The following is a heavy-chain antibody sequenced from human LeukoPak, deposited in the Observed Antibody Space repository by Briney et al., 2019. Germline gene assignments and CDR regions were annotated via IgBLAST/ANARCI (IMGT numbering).Heavy chain of an antibody. D-gene: IGHD3-10*01. Sequence: GGSLRLSCTTSGFTFGEYPMSWIRQAPGKGLEWVGFIRSKAYGGTSEYAASVEGRSIISRDDSKSIAYLQMNSLKIEDTAVYYCSRYYGSGRRRYFDYWGQGTLVTVSS. CDR2: IRSKAYGGTS. CDR3: SRYYGSGRRRYFDY. CDR1: GFTFGEYP. V-gene: IGHV3-49*03. J-gene: IGHJ4*02.